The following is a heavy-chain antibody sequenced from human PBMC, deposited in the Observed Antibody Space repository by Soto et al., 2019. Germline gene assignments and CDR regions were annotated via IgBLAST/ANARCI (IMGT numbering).Heavy chain of an antibody. D-gene: IGHD1-1*01. V-gene: IGHV1-18*01. CDR2: ISAHNGNT. J-gene: IGHJ4*02. CDR1: GYAFTTYG. Sequence: QVHLVQSGAEVKKPGASVKVSCKGSGYAFTTYGITWVRQAPGQGLEWMGWISAHNGNTNYAQKVQGRVTVTRDTSPSTAYMELRSLRSDDKAVYDCARGRYGDYWGQGALVTVSS. CDR3: ARGRYGDY.